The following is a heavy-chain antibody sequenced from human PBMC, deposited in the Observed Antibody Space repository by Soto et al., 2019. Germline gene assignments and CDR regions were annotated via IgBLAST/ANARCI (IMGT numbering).Heavy chain of an antibody. J-gene: IGHJ5*02. CDR2: IHHSGST. CDR1: DGSFSGYY. Sequence: QVQLQQWGAGLLKPSETLSLACAVYDGSFSGYYWSWIRQPPGKGLEWIGEIHHSGSTNYNPSLKSRVTISVDTSKNQFSLKLSSVTAAETAVYYCARGRETVGVHPWGQGTLVTVSS. V-gene: IGHV4-34*01. D-gene: IGHD1-26*01. CDR3: ARGRETVGVHP.